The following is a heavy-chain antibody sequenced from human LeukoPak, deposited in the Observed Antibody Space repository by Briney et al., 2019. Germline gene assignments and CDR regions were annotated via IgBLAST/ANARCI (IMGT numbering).Heavy chain of an antibody. V-gene: IGHV1-3*04. Sequence: GASVKVSCKASGYTFSSYSIHWVRQAPGQRLEWMGWINIGKGNTKFSQKFQGRVTITADESTSTAYMELSSLRSEDTAVYYCASGYCSSTSCDVYYYYGMDVWGQGTTVTVSS. CDR2: INIGKGNT. J-gene: IGHJ6*02. D-gene: IGHD2-2*03. CDR3: ASGYCSSTSCDVYYYYGMDV. CDR1: GYTFSSYS.